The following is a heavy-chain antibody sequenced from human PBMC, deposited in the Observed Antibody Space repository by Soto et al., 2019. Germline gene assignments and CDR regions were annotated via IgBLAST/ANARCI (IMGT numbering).Heavy chain of an antibody. J-gene: IGHJ5*02. CDR2: IYYSGST. CDR1: GGSISSSSYY. Sequence: SEPLSLTCTVSGGSISSSSYYWGWIRQPPGKGLEWIGSIYYSGSTYYNPSLKSRVTISVDTSKNQFPLKLSSVTAADTAVYYCARRGRIAVAGTIDYWFDPWGQGTLVTVSS. D-gene: IGHD6-19*01. CDR3: ARRGRIAVAGTIDYWFDP. V-gene: IGHV4-39*01.